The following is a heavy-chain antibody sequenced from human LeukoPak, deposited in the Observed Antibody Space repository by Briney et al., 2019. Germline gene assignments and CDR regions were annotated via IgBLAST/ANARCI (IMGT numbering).Heavy chain of an antibody. CDR1: GYRFNAYW. D-gene: IGHD3-22*01. CDR3: ARPNITSYYDSRGYDAFDV. Sequence: KLGESLKISCKGSGYRFNAYWIAWVRQMPGKGLEWMRIFYPDDSDTRYSPSFQGQVTISADKSVRTAYLQWSSLKASDTAMYYCARPNITSYYDSRGYDAFDVWGQGTMVTVSS. J-gene: IGHJ3*01. CDR2: FYPDDSDT. V-gene: IGHV5-51*01.